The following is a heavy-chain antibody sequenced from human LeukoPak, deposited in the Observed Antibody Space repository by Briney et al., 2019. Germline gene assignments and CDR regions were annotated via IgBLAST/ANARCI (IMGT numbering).Heavy chain of an antibody. V-gene: IGHV1-69*01. CDR2: IIPIFGTA. CDR3: ASQGGGIVVVPAAIKGNWFDP. J-gene: IGHJ5*02. D-gene: IGHD2-2*02. Sequence: ASVKVSCKASGGTFSSYAISWVRQAPARGLEWMGGIIPIFGTANYAQKFQGRVTITADESTSTAYMELSSLRSEDTAVYYCASQGGGIVVVPAAIKGNWFDPWGQGTLVTVSS. CDR1: GGTFSSYA.